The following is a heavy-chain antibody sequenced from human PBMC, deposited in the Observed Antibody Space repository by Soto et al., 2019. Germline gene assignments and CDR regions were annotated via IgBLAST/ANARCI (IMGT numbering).Heavy chain of an antibody. Sequence: QVQLVQSAAEVKKPGASVKVSCKASGYTLTNYAISWVRQAPGQGPEWMGWINTYNGNSNYAQKFQGRVTMTTATSTNTAYIELRSLTSDDTAVYYCARDCTGGSCFCIYWGQGTLVTVSS. V-gene: IGHV1-18*01. CDR1: GYTLTNYA. D-gene: IGHD2-15*01. CDR2: INTYNGNS. J-gene: IGHJ4*02. CDR3: ARDCTGGSCFCIY.